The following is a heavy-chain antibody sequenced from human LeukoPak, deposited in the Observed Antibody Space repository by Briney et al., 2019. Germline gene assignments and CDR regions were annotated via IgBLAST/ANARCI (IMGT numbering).Heavy chain of an antibody. CDR2: INPNSGGT. J-gene: IGHJ4*02. D-gene: IGHD2-15*01. Sequence: ASVKVSCKASGYTFTGYYMHWVRRAPGQGLEWMGWINPNSGGTNYAQKFQGRVTMTRDTSISTAYMELSRLRSDDTAVYYCARDLGDPGCSGGSCHTDYWGQGTLVTVSS. CDR1: GYTFTGYY. CDR3: ARDLGDPGCSGGSCHTDY. V-gene: IGHV1-2*02.